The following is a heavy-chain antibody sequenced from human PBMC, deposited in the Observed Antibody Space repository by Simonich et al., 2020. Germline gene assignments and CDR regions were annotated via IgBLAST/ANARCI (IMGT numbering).Heavy chain of an antibody. V-gene: IGHV3-7*01. CDR3: AREGIAARDAFDI. CDR1: GFTFSSYW. J-gene: IGHJ3*02. D-gene: IGHD6-6*01. Sequence: EVQLVESGGGLVQPGGSLRLSCAASGFTFSSYWMSWVRQAPGKRLEGGANIKQDGSEKYYVDSVKGRFTSSRDNAKNSRYLQMNSLRAEDTAVYYCAREGIAARDAFDIWGQGTMVTVSS. CDR2: IKQDGSEK.